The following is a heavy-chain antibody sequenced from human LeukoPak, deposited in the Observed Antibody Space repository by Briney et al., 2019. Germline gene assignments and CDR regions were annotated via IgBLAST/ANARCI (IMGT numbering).Heavy chain of an antibody. D-gene: IGHD3-22*01. Sequence: SETLSLTCTVSGGSISSYYWSWIRQPPGKGLEWIGYIYYSGSTNYNPSLKSRVTISVDTSKNQFSLKLSSVTAADTAVYYCARHAAYYYDSSHFDYWGQGTLVTVSS. CDR3: ARHAAYYYDSSHFDY. CDR1: GGSISSYY. CDR2: IYYSGST. J-gene: IGHJ4*02. V-gene: IGHV4-59*08.